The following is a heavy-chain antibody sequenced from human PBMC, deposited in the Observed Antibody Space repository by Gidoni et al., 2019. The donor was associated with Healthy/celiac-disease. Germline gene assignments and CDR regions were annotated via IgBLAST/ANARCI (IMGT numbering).Heavy chain of an antibody. Sequence: QVQLVESGGGVVQPGRSLRLSCAASGFTFSSYGMHWVRQAPGKGLEWVAVISYDGSNKYYADSVKGRFTISRENSKNTLYLQMNSLRAEDTAVYYCAKDRGYSSYYFDYWGQGTLVTVSS. V-gene: IGHV3-30*18. J-gene: IGHJ4*02. CDR1: GFTFSSYG. CDR3: AKDRGYSSYYFDY. CDR2: ISYDGSNK. D-gene: IGHD5-18*01.